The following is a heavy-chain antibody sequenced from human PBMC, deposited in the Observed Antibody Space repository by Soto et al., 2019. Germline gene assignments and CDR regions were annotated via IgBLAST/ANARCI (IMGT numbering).Heavy chain of an antibody. CDR1: GFTFDDYA. V-gene: IGHV3-43D*04. J-gene: IGHJ6*02. Sequence: GGSLRLSCAASGFTFDDYAMHWVRQAPGKGLEWVSLISWDGGSTYYADSVKGRFTISRDNSKNSLYLQMNSLRAEDTALYYCAKDIGNYDFLSGYPYYYYCMDVSDQGTTVTVS. D-gene: IGHD3-3*01. CDR3: AKDIGNYDFLSGYPYYYYCMDV. CDR2: ISWDGGST.